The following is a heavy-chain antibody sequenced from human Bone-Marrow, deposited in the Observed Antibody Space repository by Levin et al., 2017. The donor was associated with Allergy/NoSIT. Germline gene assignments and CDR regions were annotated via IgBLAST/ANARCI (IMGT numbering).Heavy chain of an antibody. CDR1: GFTFSNYA. D-gene: IGHD2-15*01. J-gene: IGHJ6*03. CDR2: ISASAGTT. Sequence: GGSLRLSCAASGFTFSNYAMTWVRQAPGKGLEWVSAISASAGTTYYADSVKGRFTISRDNSKNTLYLQMNSLSAEDTAVYYCAAGGVVTALYYYYDHMDVWGKGTTVTVSS. CDR3: AAGGVVTALYYYYDHMDV. V-gene: IGHV3-23*01.